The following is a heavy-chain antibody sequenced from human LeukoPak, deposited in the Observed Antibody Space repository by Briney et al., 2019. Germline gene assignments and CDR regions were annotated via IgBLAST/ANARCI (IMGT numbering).Heavy chain of an antibody. Sequence: PSETLSLTCTVSGGSISSYYWSWIRQPPGKGLEWIGYIYYSGSTNYNPSLKSRVTISVDTSKNQFSLKLSSVTAADTAVYYCARGGSGSRKSWFDPWGQGTLVTVSS. CDR2: IYYSGST. J-gene: IGHJ5*02. D-gene: IGHD6-19*01. V-gene: IGHV4-59*08. CDR3: ARGGSGSRKSWFDP. CDR1: GGSISSYY.